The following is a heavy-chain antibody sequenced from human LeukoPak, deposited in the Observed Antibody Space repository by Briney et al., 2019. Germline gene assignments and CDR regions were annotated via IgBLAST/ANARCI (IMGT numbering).Heavy chain of an antibody. J-gene: IGHJ6*02. V-gene: IGHV3-23*01. D-gene: IGHD6-6*01. Sequence: GGSLRLSCAASGFTFSAYHINWVRQAPGKGLEWISGISGSGASTYYADSVKGRFTIPRDDSRNTLYLQMNSLRAEDTAVYYCARDKAQDSVYYGMDVWGQGTTVTVSS. CDR2: ISGSGAST. CDR1: GFTFSAYH. CDR3: ARDKAQDSVYYGMDV.